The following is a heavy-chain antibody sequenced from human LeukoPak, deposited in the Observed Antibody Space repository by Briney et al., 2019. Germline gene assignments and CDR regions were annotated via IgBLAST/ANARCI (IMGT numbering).Heavy chain of an antibody. CDR3: AKEGGDGYIAYYFDY. Sequence: SETLSLTCAVSGYSISSGYYWGWIRQPPGKGLEWIGSIYHSGSTYYNPSLKSRATISVDTSKNQFSLKLSSVTAADTAVYYCAKEGGDGYIAYYFDYWGQGTLVTVSS. CDR1: GYSISSGYY. V-gene: IGHV4-38-2*02. CDR2: IYHSGST. D-gene: IGHD5-24*01. J-gene: IGHJ4*02.